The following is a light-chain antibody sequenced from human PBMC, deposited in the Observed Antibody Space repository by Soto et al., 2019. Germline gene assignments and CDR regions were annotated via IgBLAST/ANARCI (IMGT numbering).Light chain of an antibody. V-gene: IGLV1-51*01. CDR1: SSNIGNNY. CDR3: GAWDSSLSAGV. Sequence: QSVLTQPPSVSAAPGQRVTISCSGSSSNIGNNYVSWYQQLPGTAPKLLIYDSNKRPSGIPDRFSGSKSGTSATLGITGLQTGDEADYYCGAWDSSLSAGVFGGGTKLT. CDR2: DSN. J-gene: IGLJ3*02.